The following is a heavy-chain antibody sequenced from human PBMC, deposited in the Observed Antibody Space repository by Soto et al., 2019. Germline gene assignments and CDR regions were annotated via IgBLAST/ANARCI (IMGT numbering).Heavy chain of an antibody. J-gene: IGHJ4*02. V-gene: IGHV3-15*07. Sequence: PGGSLRLSCAASGFTFSNSGMNWVRQAPGKGLEWVGRIKSKTDGGTTDYAAPVKGRFTISRDDSKNTLYLQMNSLKTEDTAVYYCTTKGGYDSSGYYDYWGQGTLVTVSS. CDR1: GFTFSNSG. D-gene: IGHD3-22*01. CDR3: TTKGGYDSSGYYDY. CDR2: IKSKTDGGTT.